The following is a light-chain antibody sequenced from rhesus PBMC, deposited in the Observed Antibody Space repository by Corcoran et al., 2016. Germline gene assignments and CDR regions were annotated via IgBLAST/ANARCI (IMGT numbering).Light chain of an antibody. CDR1: QGFTNW. J-gene: IGKJ2*01. CDR3: LQYDSSPYT. CDR2: EAS. V-gene: IGKV1-22*01. Sequence: DIQMTQSPSSLSASVGDKVTISCRASQGFTNWLAWYQQKQGKAPKLLIYEASTVQSGVPSRFRGGGSGTEFTLTISSLQPEDFATYYCLQYDSSPYTFGQGTKVEIK.